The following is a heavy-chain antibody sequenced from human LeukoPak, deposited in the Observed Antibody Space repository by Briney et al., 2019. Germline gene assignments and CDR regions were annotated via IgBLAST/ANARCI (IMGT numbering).Heavy chain of an antibody. D-gene: IGHD5-12*01. Sequence: PGGSLRLSCAASGFTFSSYAMSWVRKAPGKGLDWVSAISGSGGSTYYADSVKGRFTISRDNSKNTLYLQMNSLRAEDTAVYYCAKLPWRVATDPTFDYWGQGTLVTVSS. CDR3: AKLPWRVATDPTFDY. V-gene: IGHV3-23*01. CDR1: GFTFSSYA. CDR2: ISGSGGST. J-gene: IGHJ4*02.